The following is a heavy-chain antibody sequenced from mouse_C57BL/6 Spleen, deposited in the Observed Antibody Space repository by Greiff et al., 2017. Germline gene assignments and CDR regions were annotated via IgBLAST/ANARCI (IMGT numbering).Heavy chain of an antibody. CDR2: IRNKANGYTT. D-gene: IGHD2-12*01. CDR1: GFTFTDYY. Sequence: EVKLVESGGGLVQPGGSLSLSCAASGFTFTDYYMSWVRQPPGKALEWLGFIRNKANGYTTEYSASVKGRFTISRDNSQNILYLQMNALRAEDSATYSCARYYDGTFDYWGQGTTLTVSS. V-gene: IGHV7-3*01. CDR3: ARYYDGTFDY. J-gene: IGHJ2*01.